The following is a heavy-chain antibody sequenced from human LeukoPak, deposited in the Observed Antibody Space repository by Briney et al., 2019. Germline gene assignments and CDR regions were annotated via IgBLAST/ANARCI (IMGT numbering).Heavy chain of an antibody. CDR3: ARGGPYSSSWLHYFDY. Sequence: GGSLRLSCAASGFTFSSYSMNWVRQAPGKGLEWVSSTSSSSSYIYYADSVKGRFTISRDNAKNSLFLQMNSLRAEDTAVYYCARGGPYSSSWLHYFDYWGQGTLVTVSS. V-gene: IGHV3-21*01. J-gene: IGHJ4*02. CDR2: TSSSSSYI. D-gene: IGHD6-13*01. CDR1: GFTFSSYS.